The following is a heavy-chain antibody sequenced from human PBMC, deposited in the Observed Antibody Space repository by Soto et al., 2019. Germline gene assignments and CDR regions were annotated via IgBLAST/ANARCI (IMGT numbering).Heavy chain of an antibody. V-gene: IGHV4-4*02. Sequence: SETLSLPGSVSGGAMSSSNWWGWVRQPPGKGLEWIGEIYHSGSTNYNPSLKSRVTISVDKSKNQFSLKLSSVTAADTAVYYCATFGDSAYYYYYGMDVWGQGTTVTVSS. CDR1: GGAMSSSNW. J-gene: IGHJ6*02. CDR3: ATFGDSAYYYYYGMDV. D-gene: IGHD4-17*01. CDR2: IYHSGST.